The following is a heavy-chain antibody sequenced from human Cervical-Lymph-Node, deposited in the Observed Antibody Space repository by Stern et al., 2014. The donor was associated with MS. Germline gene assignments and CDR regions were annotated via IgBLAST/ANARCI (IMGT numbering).Heavy chain of an antibody. CDR1: GFTFSSYG. D-gene: IGHD3-10*01. Sequence: VQLVQSGGGVVQPGRSLRLSCAASGFTFSSYGMHWVRQAPGKGLEWVAVIWYDGSNKYYADSVKGRFTISRDNSKNTLYLQMNSLRAEDTAVYYCARSSYGSGSYYPLDYWGQGTLVTVSS. V-gene: IGHV3-33*01. CDR2: IWYDGSNK. J-gene: IGHJ4*02. CDR3: ARSSYGSGSYYPLDY.